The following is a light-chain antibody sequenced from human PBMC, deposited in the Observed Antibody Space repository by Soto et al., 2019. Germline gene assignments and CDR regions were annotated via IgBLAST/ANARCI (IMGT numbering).Light chain of an antibody. CDR1: QTVSRN. CDR2: DAS. CDR3: QQYNSYSIT. J-gene: IGKJ5*01. Sequence: EVVMTQSPATLSVSPGERATLSCRASQTVSRNLAWYQQRPGQAPRLLIYDASNRATGIPARFSGSGSGTEFTLTISSLQPDDFATYYCQQYNSYSITFGQGTRLEIK. V-gene: IGKV3D-15*01.